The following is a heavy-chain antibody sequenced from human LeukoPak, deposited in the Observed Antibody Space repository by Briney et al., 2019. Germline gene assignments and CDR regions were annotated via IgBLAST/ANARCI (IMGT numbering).Heavy chain of an antibody. Sequence: ASVKVSCKASGYTFTDYYMHWVRQAPGQGLEWMGWINPNSGGTNYAQKFQGRVTMTRDTSISTAYMELSRLRSDDTAVYYCARRRPCGGDCYPSDDAFDIWGQGTMVTVSS. CDR3: ARRRPCGGDCYPSDDAFDI. V-gene: IGHV1-2*02. CDR2: INPNSGGT. D-gene: IGHD2-21*02. CDR1: GYTFTDYY. J-gene: IGHJ3*02.